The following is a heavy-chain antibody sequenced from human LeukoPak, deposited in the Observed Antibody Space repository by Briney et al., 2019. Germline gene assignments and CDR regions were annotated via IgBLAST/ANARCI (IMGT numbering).Heavy chain of an antibody. CDR1: GGSISSYY. J-gene: IGHJ4*02. CDR3: ARKCQAGEGFDY. Sequence: SESLSLTRTVSGGSISSYYWSWIRQPPGKGLEWIGYIYTSGSTNYNPSLKSRITISVDTSKNQFSLKLSSVTAADTAVYYSARKCQAGEGFDYWGQGTLVTVSS. V-gene: IGHV4-4*09. CDR2: IYTSGST. D-gene: IGHD6-13*01.